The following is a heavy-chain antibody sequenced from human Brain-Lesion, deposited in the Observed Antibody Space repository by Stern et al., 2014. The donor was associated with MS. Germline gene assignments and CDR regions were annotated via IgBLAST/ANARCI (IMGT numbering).Heavy chain of an antibody. Sequence: VHLVESGAEVKKPGASVKVSCKTSGYIFTGYYIHWVRQAPGQGLEWMAWITPNTGGTKHAQKFQGRVTMSRDTSISTAYVELSSLTSDDTAVYYCARDQRGITIFGVVTDYYYLGMDVWGQGTTVTVSS. CDR2: ITPNTGGT. J-gene: IGHJ6*02. V-gene: IGHV1-2*02. CDR3: ARDQRGITIFGVVTDYYYLGMDV. CDR1: GYIFTGYY. D-gene: IGHD3-3*01.